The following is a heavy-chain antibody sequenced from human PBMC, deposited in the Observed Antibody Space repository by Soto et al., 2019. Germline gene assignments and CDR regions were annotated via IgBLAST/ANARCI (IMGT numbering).Heavy chain of an antibody. Sequence: GGSLRRSCAASGFNFNTYAMIWVRQAPGKGLEGVSGISGGGGSIHYVDSVKGRFTISRDNSKNTLYLQMNSLRGEDTAVYYCAKGKSSNYVSHAFDVWGQGTMVTVSS. V-gene: IGHV3-23*01. CDR3: AKGKSSNYVSHAFDV. CDR1: GFNFNTYA. CDR2: ISGGGGSI. J-gene: IGHJ3*01. D-gene: IGHD3-10*02.